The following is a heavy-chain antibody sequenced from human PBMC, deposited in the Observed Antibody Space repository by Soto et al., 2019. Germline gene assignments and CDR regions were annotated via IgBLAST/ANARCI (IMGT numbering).Heavy chain of an antibody. D-gene: IGHD6-13*01. J-gene: IGHJ5*02. CDR2: IFSNDEK. Sequence: QVTVKESGPVLVKPTETLTLTCTVSGFSLSNAGLGVSWIRQPPGKALEWLAHIFSNDEKSYSTSLKSRLTISMDTSKSQVVLIMTTLDPVDPTTYYCASTSSTSWYWFDPWGQGTLVTVSS. V-gene: IGHV2-26*04. CDR1: GFSLSNAGLG. CDR3: ASTSSTSWYWFDP.